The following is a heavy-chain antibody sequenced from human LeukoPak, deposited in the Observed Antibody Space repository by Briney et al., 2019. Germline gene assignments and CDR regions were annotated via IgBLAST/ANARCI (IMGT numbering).Heavy chain of an antibody. CDR1: GFSLSDAY. CDR2: IISKSDGGTT. CDR3: LAQYYFDY. D-gene: IGHD4-11*01. V-gene: IGHV3-15*01. Sequence: PGGSLRLSCAASGFSLSDAYMSWVRQTPGKRLEWIGPIISKSDGGTTDYAAPVQGRFIISRDDSKGTLYLQLNSLRTDDTAVYYCLAQYYFDYWGRGTLVTVSS. J-gene: IGHJ4*02.